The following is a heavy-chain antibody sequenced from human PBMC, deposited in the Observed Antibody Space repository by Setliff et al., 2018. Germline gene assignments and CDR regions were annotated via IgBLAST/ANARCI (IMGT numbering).Heavy chain of an antibody. Sequence: GGSLRLSCAASGFTVSSNYMSWVRQAPGKGLEWVSVIYSGGSTYYADSVKGRFTISRDNSKNTLYLQMNSLRAEDTTVYYCARAWGYYYGMDVWGQGTTVTVSS. CDR1: GFTVSSNY. CDR3: ARAWGYYYGMDV. CDR2: IYSGGST. J-gene: IGHJ6*02. D-gene: IGHD7-27*01. V-gene: IGHV3-53*01.